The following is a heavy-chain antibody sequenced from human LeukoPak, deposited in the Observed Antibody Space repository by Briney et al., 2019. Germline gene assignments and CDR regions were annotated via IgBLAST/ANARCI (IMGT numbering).Heavy chain of an antibody. V-gene: IGHV1-46*01. Sequence: ASVKVSCKASGYTFTSYYMHWVRQAPGQGLEWMGIINPSGGSTSYAQKFQGRVTMTTDTSTSTAYMELRSLRSDDTAVYYCARAHIVVVPAANGVFAFDIWGQGTMVTVSS. CDR3: ARAHIVVVPAANGVFAFDI. J-gene: IGHJ3*02. CDR2: INPSGGST. CDR1: GYTFTSYY. D-gene: IGHD2-2*01.